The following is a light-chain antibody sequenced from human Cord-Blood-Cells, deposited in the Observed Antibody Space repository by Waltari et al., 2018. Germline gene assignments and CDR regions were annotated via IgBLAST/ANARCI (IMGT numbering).Light chain of an antibody. CDR1: SSNIGAGYD. CDR3: QSYDSSLSGWV. CDR2: GTS. Sequence: QSVLTQPPSVSGAPGQRVTISCTGSSSNIGAGYDVHWYQQLPGTAPTLLIYGTSDRASGVPDRFSGSKSGTSASLAITGLQAEDEADYYCQSYDSSLSGWVFGGGTKLTVL. J-gene: IGLJ3*02. V-gene: IGLV1-40*01.